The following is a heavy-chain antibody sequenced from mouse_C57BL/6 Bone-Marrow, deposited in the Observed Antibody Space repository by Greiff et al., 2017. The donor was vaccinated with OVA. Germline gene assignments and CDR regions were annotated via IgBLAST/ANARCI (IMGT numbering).Heavy chain of an antibody. J-gene: IGHJ3*01. Sequence: EVKVVESGGGLVQSGRSLRLSCAPSGFTFSDFYMEWVRQAPGKGLEWIAASRNKANDYTTEYSASVKGRFIVSRDTSQSILYLQMNALRAEDTAIYYCARDELWYPFAYWGQGTLVTVSA. V-gene: IGHV7-1*01. CDR3: ARDELWYPFAY. D-gene: IGHD2-1*01. CDR2: SRNKANDYTT. CDR1: GFTFSDFY.